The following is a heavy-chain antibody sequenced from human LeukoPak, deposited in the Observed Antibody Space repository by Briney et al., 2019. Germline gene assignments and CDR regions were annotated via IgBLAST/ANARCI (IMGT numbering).Heavy chain of an antibody. CDR1: GGSISSYS. D-gene: IGHD5-12*01. CDR3: AGANSGYYREDSYFDS. J-gene: IGHJ4*02. Sequence: SETLSLTCIVSGGSISSYSWNWIRQSPGKGLEWVGYISHSGTTSYNSSLKSRVTISVDTSKNQFSLKLSSVTAADTAVFYCAGANSGYYREDSYFDSWGQGTLVTVSS. CDR2: ISHSGTT. V-gene: IGHV4-59*12.